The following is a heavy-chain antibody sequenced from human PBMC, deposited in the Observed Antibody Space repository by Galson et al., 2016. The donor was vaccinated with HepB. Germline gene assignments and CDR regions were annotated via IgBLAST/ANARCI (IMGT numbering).Heavy chain of an antibody. D-gene: IGHD2-21*02. CDR3: ARDWAYCNGDCYHPADYFDY. CDR2: INPSGRST. V-gene: IGHV1-46*01. CDR1: GNTLTSYY. J-gene: IGHJ4*02. Sequence: SVKVSCKASGNTLTSYYIHWVRQAPGQGLEWMGIINPSGRSTTYAQKFQGRVTMTRDTSTSTVYMELSSLRSEDTAVYYCARDWAYCNGDCYHPADYFDYWGPGTLVTVPS.